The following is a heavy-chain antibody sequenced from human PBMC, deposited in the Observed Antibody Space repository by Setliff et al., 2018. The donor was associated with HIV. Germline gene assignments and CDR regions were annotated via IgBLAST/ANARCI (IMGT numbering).Heavy chain of an antibody. V-gene: IGHV1-2*06. CDR1: GYTFTGYY. Sequence: ASVKVSCKASGYTFTGYYIHWVRQAPGQGLEWVGRINPNSGDTNYAQKFQGRVTMTRDTSINTAYMDLGRLRSDDTAVYYCAITSRGYSLQRGGAFDIWGQGTLVTVSS. CDR3: AITSRGYSLQRGGAFDI. J-gene: IGHJ3*02. CDR2: INPNSGDT. D-gene: IGHD3-22*01.